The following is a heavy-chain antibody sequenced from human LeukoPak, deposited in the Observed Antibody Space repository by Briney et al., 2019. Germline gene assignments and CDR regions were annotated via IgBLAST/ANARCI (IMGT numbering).Heavy chain of an antibody. V-gene: IGHV4-59*11. D-gene: IGHD3-22*01. CDR1: GGSISSHY. CDR2: IYYSGST. Sequence: SETLSLTCTVSGGSISSHYWSWIRQPPGKGLEWIGYIYYSGSTNYNPSLKSRVTISVDTSKNQFSLKLSSVTAADTAVYYCARDSDSSGYNNWFDPWGQGTLVTVSS. J-gene: IGHJ5*02. CDR3: ARDSDSSGYNNWFDP.